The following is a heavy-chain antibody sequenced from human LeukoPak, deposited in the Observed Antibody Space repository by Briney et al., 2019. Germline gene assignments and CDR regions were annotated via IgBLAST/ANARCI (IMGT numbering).Heavy chain of an antibody. CDR2: INDDGSNT. D-gene: IGHD4/OR15-4a*01. CDR3: ARETDYGVSLIY. V-gene: IGHV3-74*01. CDR1: GFTFSGYW. J-gene: IGHJ4*02. Sequence: GGSLRLSCAASGFTFSGYWMHWVRQAPGKGLVWVSRINDDGSNTNYADSVKGRFTISRDNAKNTLYLQMNSLRAEDTAVYYCARETDYGVSLIYWGQGTLVTVSS.